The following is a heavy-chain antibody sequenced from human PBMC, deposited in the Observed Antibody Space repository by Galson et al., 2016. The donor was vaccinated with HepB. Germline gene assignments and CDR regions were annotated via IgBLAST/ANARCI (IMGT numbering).Heavy chain of an antibody. CDR1: GFTFSNYA. D-gene: IGHD1/OR15-1a*01. Sequence: SLRLSCAASGFTFSNYAMTWVRQAPGKGLEWVSSISSTSGITYYTYYADSVKGRFTISRDNSKNTPYLQMNSLRAEDTAVYYCAKREQRLTLLYYFDYWGQGTLVTVSS. J-gene: IGHJ4*02. CDR3: AKREQRLTLLYYFDY. CDR2: ISSTSGIT. V-gene: IGHV3-23*01.